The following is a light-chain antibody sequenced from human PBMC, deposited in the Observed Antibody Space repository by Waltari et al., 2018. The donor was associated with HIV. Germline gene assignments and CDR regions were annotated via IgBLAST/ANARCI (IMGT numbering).Light chain of an antibody. CDR3: QVWYTSTDHGVV. CDR1: YMGRKS. V-gene: IGLV3-21*02. Sequence: SYVLAQPPSVSVAPGQTARITCGGNYMGRKSVHWYQQKPGQAPLLVVYNDSDRPSGIPERFSGSNSGNTATLTISRVEAGDEADYYCQVWYTSTDHGVVFGGGTKLTVL. J-gene: IGLJ2*01. CDR2: NDS.